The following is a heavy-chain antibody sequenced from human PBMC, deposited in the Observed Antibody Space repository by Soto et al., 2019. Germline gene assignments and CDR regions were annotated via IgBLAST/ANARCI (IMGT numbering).Heavy chain of an antibody. D-gene: IGHD6-19*01. CDR3: AKERRGSGWFVCDY. CDR2: ISYDGNNK. CDR1: GFTFGSYG. J-gene: IGHJ4*02. Sequence: GGSLRLSCAASGFTFGSYGMHWVRQAPGKGLEWVAVISYDGNNKYYADSVKGRLTISRDNSKNMVSLQMNSLRAEDTAVYYCAKERRGSGWFVCDYWGQGELVTVSS. V-gene: IGHV3-30*18.